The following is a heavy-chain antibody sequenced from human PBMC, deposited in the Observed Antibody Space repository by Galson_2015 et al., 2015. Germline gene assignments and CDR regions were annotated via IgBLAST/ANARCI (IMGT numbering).Heavy chain of an antibody. J-gene: IGHJ4*02. V-gene: IGHV3-30*11. CDR1: GFTFSSYA. CDR2: ISYDGSNK. CDR3: ARGLAASNWNEDYFDY. Sequence: SLRLSCAASGFTFSSYAMHWVRQAPGKGLEWVAVISYDGSNKYYADSVKGRFTISRDNSKNTLYLQMNSLRAEDTAVYYCARGLAASNWNEDYFDYWGQGTLVTVSS. D-gene: IGHD1-1*01.